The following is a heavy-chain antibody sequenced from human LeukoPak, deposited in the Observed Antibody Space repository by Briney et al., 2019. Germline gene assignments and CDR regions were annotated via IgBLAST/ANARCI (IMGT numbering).Heavy chain of an antibody. CDR2: ISAYNGNT. D-gene: IGHD2-21*01. CDR3: AILGEAKWYFDL. Sequence: ASVKVSCKASGYTFTGYYMHWVRQAPGQGLEWMGWISAYNGNTNYAQKLQGRVTMTTDTSTSTAYMELRSLRSDDTAVYYCAILGEAKWYFDLWGRGTLVTVSS. CDR1: GYTFTGYY. V-gene: IGHV1-18*04. J-gene: IGHJ2*01.